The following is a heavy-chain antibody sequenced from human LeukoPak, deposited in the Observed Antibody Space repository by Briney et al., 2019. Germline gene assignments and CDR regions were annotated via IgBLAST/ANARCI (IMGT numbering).Heavy chain of an antibody. CDR2: IYPGDSDT. CDR3: ARRYCSGGNCPYYFDY. CDR1: GYSFTSYW. V-gene: IGHV5-51*01. Sequence: HGESLKISCKGSGYSFTSYWIGWVRQMPGKGLEWMGIIYPGDSDTRYSPSFQGQVTISADKSISTAYLQWSSLKASDTAMYYCARRYCSGGNCPYYFDYWGQGTLVTVSS. D-gene: IGHD2-15*01. J-gene: IGHJ4*02.